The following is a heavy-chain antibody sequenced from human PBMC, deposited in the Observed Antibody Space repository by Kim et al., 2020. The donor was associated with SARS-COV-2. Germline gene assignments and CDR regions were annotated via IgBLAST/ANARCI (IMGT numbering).Heavy chain of an antibody. J-gene: IGHJ5*02. CDR3: ARGDRFLTFNWFDP. Sequence: GGSLRLSCAASGFTFDDYAMHWVRQAPGKGLEWVSLISWDGGSTYYADSVKGRFTISRDNSKNSLYLQMNSLRAEDTALYYCARGDRFLTFNWFDPWGQGTLVTVSS. CDR1: GFTFDDYA. CDR2: ISWDGGST. V-gene: IGHV3-43D*03. D-gene: IGHD3-16*01.